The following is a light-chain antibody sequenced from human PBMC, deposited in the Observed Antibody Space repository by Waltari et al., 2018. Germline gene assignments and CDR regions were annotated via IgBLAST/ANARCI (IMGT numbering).Light chain of an antibody. CDR3: AVWDDSLSVV. J-gene: IGLJ3*02. V-gene: IGLV1-47*01. Sequence: QSVLTQPPSASGAPGQRVTISCSGTTSNIGNNYVFWYQQLPGTAPQLLIYRNKQRPSGVPVRFSGSKSGTSASLDISGLRSEDEAEYYCAVWDDSLSVVFGGGTKLTVV. CDR1: TSNIGNNY. CDR2: RNK.